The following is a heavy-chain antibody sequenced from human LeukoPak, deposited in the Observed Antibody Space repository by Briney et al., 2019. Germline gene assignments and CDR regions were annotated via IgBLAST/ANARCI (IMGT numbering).Heavy chain of an antibody. V-gene: IGHV4-59*01. CDR1: GGSISSYY. J-gene: IGHJ4*02. CDR3: ASMGYYDSRLDY. D-gene: IGHD3-22*01. CDR2: IYYSGST. Sequence: SETLSLTCSVSGGSISSYYWSWIRQPPGKGLEWIGYIYYSGSTNYNPSLKSRVTISVDTSKNQFSLKPSSVTAADTAVYYCASMGYYDSRLDYWGQGTLVTVSS.